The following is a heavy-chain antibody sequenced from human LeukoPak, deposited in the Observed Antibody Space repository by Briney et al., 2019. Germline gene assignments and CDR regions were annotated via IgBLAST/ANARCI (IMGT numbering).Heavy chain of an antibody. V-gene: IGHV1-69*13. Sequence: ASVKVSCMASGGTFSSYAISWVRQAPGQGLEWMGGIIPIFGTANYAQKFQGRVTITADESTSTAYMELSSLRSEDTAVYYCARVALQQQLVKSWFDPWGQGTLVTVSS. CDR1: GGTFSSYA. D-gene: IGHD6-13*01. CDR2: IIPIFGTA. CDR3: ARVALQQQLVKSWFDP. J-gene: IGHJ5*02.